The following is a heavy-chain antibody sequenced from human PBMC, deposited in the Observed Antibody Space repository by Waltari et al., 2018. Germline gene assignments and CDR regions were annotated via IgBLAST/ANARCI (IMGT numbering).Heavy chain of an antibody. CDR2: ISGNNGHT. V-gene: IGHV1-18*01. Sequence: QVQLVQSGAEVKKPGASVKGSCKASGYTLSDYGISRVGQAPGEGLEWMGWISGNNGHTNHAQKFQGRLIMTEDTSATTVYMELTYLTSDDTAVYYCARERHRLMEEGYLMALDPWGQGTLVTVSS. J-gene: IGHJ5*02. CDR3: ARERHRLMEEGYLMALDP. CDR1: GYTLSDYG. D-gene: IGHD2-21*01.